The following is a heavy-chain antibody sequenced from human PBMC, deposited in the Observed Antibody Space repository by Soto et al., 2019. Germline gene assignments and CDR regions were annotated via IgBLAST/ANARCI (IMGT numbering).Heavy chain of an antibody. J-gene: IGHJ6*02. CDR2: IWYDGSKK. D-gene: IGHD3-3*01. CDR3: ARDASYYSLWSGYYPSRNGMDV. Sequence: PGGSLRLSCAASGFTFSSFGMHWVRQAPGKGLAWVSLIWYDGSKKSYGDSVKGRFTISRDNSRHTVYLQMNSLRADDTAVYYCARDASYYSLWSGYYPSRNGMDVWGQGTTVTVSS. V-gene: IGHV3-33*01. CDR1: GFTFSSFG.